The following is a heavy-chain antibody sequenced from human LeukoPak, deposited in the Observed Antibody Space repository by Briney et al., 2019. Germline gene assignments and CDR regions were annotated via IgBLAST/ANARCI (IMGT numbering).Heavy chain of an antibody. V-gene: IGHV3-30*14. J-gene: IGHJ3*02. CDR2: ISYDGSFQ. CDR1: GFTFSSHA. D-gene: IGHD2-2*01. Sequence: GRSLRLSCSVSGFTFSSHAMHWVRQAPGKGLECVAYISYDGSFQYHADSVKGRFTISRDSSKNTLNLQMNSLRAEDTAVYFLAGGRGGGFCSSTSCSAVSFDIWGQGTMVTVSS. CDR3: AGGRGGGFCSSTSCSAVSFDI.